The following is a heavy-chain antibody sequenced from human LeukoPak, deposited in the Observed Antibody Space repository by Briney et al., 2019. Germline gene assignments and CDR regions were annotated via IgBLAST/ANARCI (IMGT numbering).Heavy chain of an antibody. CDR1: GFTFSSYG. CDR2: IYSGGST. V-gene: IGHV3-53*01. D-gene: IGHD4-23*01. J-gene: IGHJ4*02. Sequence: GGSLRLSCAASGFTFSSYGMSWVRQAPGKGLEWVSVIYSGGSTYYADSVKGRFTISRDNSKNTLYLQMNSLRAEDTAVYYCARRGNRTPFDYWGQGTLVTVSS. CDR3: ARRGNRTPFDY.